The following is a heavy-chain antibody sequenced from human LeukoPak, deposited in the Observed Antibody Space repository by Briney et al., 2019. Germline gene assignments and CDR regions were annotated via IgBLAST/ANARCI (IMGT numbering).Heavy chain of an antibody. CDR1: GFTFSSYG. D-gene: IGHD3-9*01. V-gene: IGHV3-23*01. CDR2: ISGSGGST. CDR3: AKDLYYDILTGYYGSGSFDY. J-gene: IGHJ4*02. Sequence: GSLRLSCAASGFTFSSYGMSWVRQAPGKGLEWVSAISGSGGSTYYADSVKGRFTISRDNSKNTLYLQMNSLRAEDTAVYYCAKDLYYDILTGYYGSGSFDYWGQGTLVTVSS.